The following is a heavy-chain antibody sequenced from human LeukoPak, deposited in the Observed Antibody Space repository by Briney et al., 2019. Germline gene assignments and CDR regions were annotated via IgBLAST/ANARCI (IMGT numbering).Heavy chain of an antibody. Sequence: GGSLRLSCAASGFTFSSYWVHWVRQVPGKGLVWVSRINNDGSSTTYADSVKGRFTISRDNAKNTLYLQMNSLRVEDTAVYYCARDRGSSGYYADYWGQGTLVTVSS. D-gene: IGHD3-22*01. J-gene: IGHJ4*02. V-gene: IGHV3-74*01. CDR2: INNDGSST. CDR1: GFTFSSYW. CDR3: ARDRGSSGYYADY.